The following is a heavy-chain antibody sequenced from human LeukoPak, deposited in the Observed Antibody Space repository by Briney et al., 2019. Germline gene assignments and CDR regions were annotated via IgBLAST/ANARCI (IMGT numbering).Heavy chain of an antibody. V-gene: IGHV3-33*01. CDR1: GFTFSSYG. CDR3: AREESSWYQTYYYYYYGMDV. J-gene: IGHJ6*02. D-gene: IGHD6-13*01. Sequence: GGSLRLSCAASGFTFSSYGMHWVRQALGKGLEWVAVIWYDGSNKYYADSVKGRFTISRDNSKNTLYLQMNSLRAEDTAVYYCAREESSWYQTYYYYYYGMDVWGQGTTVTVSS. CDR2: IWYDGSNK.